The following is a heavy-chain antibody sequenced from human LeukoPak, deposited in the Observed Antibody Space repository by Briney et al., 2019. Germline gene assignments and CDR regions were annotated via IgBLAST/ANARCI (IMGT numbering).Heavy chain of an antibody. J-gene: IGHJ5*02. Sequence: SETLSLTCTVSGGSISSSSYYWGWIRQPPGKGLEWIGSIYYSGSTYYNPSLKSRVTISVDTSKNQFSLKLSSVTAADTAVYYCARRSSYYCSSTSCSYSSADWFDPWGQGTLVTVSS. CDR2: IYYSGST. CDR3: ARRSSYYCSSTSCSYSSADWFDP. V-gene: IGHV4-39*01. D-gene: IGHD2-2*01. CDR1: GGSISSSSYY.